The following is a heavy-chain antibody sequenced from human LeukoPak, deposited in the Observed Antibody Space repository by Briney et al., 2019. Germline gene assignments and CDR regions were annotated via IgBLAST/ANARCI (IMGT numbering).Heavy chain of an antibody. V-gene: IGHV4-31*03. CDR3: ARDRYCSGGSCYFDY. Sequence: SETLSLTCTVSGGSISSGGYYWSWIRQHPGKGLEWIGYIYYSGSTYYNPSLKSRVTISVDTSKNQFSLKLSSVTAADTAVYYCARDRYCSGGSCYFDYWGQGTLVTVSS. CDR2: IYYSGST. CDR1: GGSISSGGYY. D-gene: IGHD2-15*01. J-gene: IGHJ4*02.